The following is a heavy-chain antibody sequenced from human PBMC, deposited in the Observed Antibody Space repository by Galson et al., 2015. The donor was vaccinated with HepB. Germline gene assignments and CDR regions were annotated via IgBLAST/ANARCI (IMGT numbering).Heavy chain of an antibody. CDR1: GYTFTSYA. D-gene: IGHD3-22*01. CDR2: INTNTGNP. CDR3: ARERSSSGYYYLSAQQAFDI. V-gene: IGHV7-4-1*02. J-gene: IGHJ3*02. Sequence: SVRVSCKASGYTFTSYAMNWVRQAPGQGLEWMGWINTNTGNPTYAQGFTGRFVFSLDTSVSTAYLQIISLKAEDTAVYYCARERSSSGYYYLSAQQAFDIWGQGTMVTVSS.